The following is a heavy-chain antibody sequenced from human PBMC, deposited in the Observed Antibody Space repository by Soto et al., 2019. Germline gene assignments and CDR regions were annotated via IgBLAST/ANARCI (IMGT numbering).Heavy chain of an antibody. V-gene: IGHV3-48*01. CDR2: IGPSSSII. D-gene: IGHD6-19*01. Sequence: GGSLRLSCATSGFTFTSYALNWVRQAPGKGLEWVSYIGPSSSIIYYADSVKGRFTISRDNAKNSLYLQMNGVRAEDTAVYYCARGRYNTGWYPDYFDYWGQGTLVTVSS. CDR3: ARGRYNTGWYPDYFDY. J-gene: IGHJ4*02. CDR1: GFTFTSYA.